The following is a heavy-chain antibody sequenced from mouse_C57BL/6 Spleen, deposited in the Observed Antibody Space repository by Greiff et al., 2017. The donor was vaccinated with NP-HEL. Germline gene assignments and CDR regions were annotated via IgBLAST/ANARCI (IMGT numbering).Heavy chain of an antibody. CDR1: GYTFTDYY. V-gene: IGHV1-26*01. Sequence: VQLQQSGPELVKPGASVKISCKASGYTFTDYYINWVKQSHGKSLEWIGDINPNNGGTSYNQKFKGKATLTVDKSSSTAYMELRSLTSEDSAVYYCARGGLLPFAYWGQGTLVTVSA. CDR3: ARGGLLPFAY. D-gene: IGHD2-3*01. CDR2: INPNNGGT. J-gene: IGHJ3*01.